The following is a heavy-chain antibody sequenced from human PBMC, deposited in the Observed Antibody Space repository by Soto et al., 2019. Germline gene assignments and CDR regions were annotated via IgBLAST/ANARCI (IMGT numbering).Heavy chain of an antibody. CDR1: GDTYSSCA. CDR2: IIPIFGTA. Sequence: SVKVCCEDSGDTYSSCAISWVQQAPGQGLEWMGGIIPIFGTANYAQKFQGRVTITADESTSTAYMELSSLRSEDTAVYYCAREGRIAAADNYYYYGMDVWGQGTTVTVSS. D-gene: IGHD6-13*01. V-gene: IGHV1-69*13. CDR3: AREGRIAAADNYYYYGMDV. J-gene: IGHJ6*01.